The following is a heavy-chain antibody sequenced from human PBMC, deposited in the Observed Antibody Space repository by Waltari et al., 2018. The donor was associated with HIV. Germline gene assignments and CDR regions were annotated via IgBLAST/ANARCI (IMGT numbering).Heavy chain of an antibody. Sequence: EKRLEWVAYFRCSRNIIYYADSVKGRFTISRDNAQNSLYLQMNSLRAEETAVYYCAREGGYDSSGYLRGFDLWGRGTLVTV. D-gene: IGHD3-22*01. J-gene: IGHJ2*01. CDR2: FRCSRNII. V-gene: IGHV3-48*03. CDR3: AREGGYDSSGYLRGFDL.